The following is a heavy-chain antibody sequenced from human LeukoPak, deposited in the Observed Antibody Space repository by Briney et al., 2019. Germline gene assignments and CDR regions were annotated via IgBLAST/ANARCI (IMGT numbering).Heavy chain of an antibody. V-gene: IGHV3-48*03. CDR2: ISSSGSTI. CDR1: GFTFSSYE. J-gene: IGHJ3*02. D-gene: IGHD3-22*01. CDR3: ARVPNYYDSSGYYLGDAFDI. Sequence: GGSLRLSCAASGFTFSSYEMNWVRQAPGKGLEWVSYISSSGSTIYYADSVKGRFTISRDNAKNPLYLQMNSLRAEDTAVYYCARVPNYYDSSGYYLGDAFDIWGQGTMVTVSS.